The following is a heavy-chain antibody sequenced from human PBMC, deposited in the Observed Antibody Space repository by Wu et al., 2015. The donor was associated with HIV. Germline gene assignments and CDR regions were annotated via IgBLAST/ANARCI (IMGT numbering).Heavy chain of an antibody. D-gene: IGHD3-3*01. CDR3: AKTAXSKXRYYEILPGDQFLIF. J-gene: IGHJ3*01. CDR2: IIPIFGTT. CDR1: GGTFNNYG. Sequence: QVQLVQSGAEVKKPGSSVKVSCKASGGTFNNYGMNWVRQAPGQGLEWMGGIIPIFGTTNYAQKFPGQSHDYQRTSPRAQAYMDLRSLRTDDTAPVYYCAKTAXSKXRYYEILPGDQFLIFWGQGTMVT. V-gene: IGHV1-69*05.